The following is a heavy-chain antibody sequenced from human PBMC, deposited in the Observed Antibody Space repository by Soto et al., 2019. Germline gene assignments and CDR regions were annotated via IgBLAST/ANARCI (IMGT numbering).Heavy chain of an antibody. J-gene: IGHJ1*01. CDR1: GFIFSNYW. V-gene: IGHV3-7*01. CDR3: ASALAAPGGF. CDR2: IKQDGSAM. D-gene: IGHD6-13*01. Sequence: GGSLRLSCAASGFIFSNYWMDWVRQAPGKGLEWVANIKQDGSAMYYVDSVKGRFTISRDNGKNSLYLQMNSLRVEDTAVYYCASALAAPGGFWGQGTLVTVSS.